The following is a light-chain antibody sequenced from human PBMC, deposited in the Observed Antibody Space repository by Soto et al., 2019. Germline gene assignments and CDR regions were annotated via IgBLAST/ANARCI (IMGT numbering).Light chain of an antibody. V-gene: IGLV3-21*02. CDR1: NIGSKS. J-gene: IGLJ2*01. CDR3: QVWDTSSDHVV. CDR2: DDS. Sequence: SYELTQPPSVSVAPGQTARITCGGNNIGSKSVHWYQQKPGQAPLLIVYDDSDRPSGIPERFSGSNSGNTATLTISRVGAGDEADYYCQVWDTSSDHVVFGGGTQLTV.